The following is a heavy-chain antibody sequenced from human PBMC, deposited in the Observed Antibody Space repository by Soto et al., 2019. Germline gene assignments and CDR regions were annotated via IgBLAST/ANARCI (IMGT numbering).Heavy chain of an antibody. D-gene: IGHD2-21*02. CDR2: IYSGGST. CDR3: ARGRVVVTANNAFDI. Sequence: ESLTLSCASSGFTFSSNYMSCVRQAPGKGLEWVSVIYSGGSTYYADSVKGRFTISRDNSKNTLYLQMNSLRAEDTAVYYCARGRVVVTANNAFDIWGQGTMVTVSS. V-gene: IGHV3-53*01. J-gene: IGHJ3*02. CDR1: GFTFSSNY.